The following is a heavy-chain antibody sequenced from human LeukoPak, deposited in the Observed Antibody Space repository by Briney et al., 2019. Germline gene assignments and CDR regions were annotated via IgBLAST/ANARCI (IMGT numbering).Heavy chain of an antibody. V-gene: IGHV4-59*08. CDR2: IYYSGSA. Sequence: SETLSLTCTVSGGSINNYFWTWIRQSPGKGLEWIGYIYYSGSANYNPSLKSRVTMSVDTSKNQFSLNLNSVTAADTAVYYCARGGSTSGLLWGQGTPVTVSS. J-gene: IGHJ4*02. CDR3: ARGGSTSGLL. CDR1: GGSINNYF. D-gene: IGHD1-26*01.